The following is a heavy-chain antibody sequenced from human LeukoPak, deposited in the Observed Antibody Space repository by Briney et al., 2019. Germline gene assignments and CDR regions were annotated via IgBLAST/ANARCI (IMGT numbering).Heavy chain of an antibody. CDR3: AFDYGGNFGPRGGAFDT. CDR2: INWNGGRT. V-gene: IGHV3-20*04. D-gene: IGHD4-23*01. CDR1: GFIFEEYG. Sequence: GGSLRLSCTASGFIFEEYGMSWVRQAPGKGLEWVCGINWNGGRTGYGDSVKGRFTISRDNAKNLLYLQMDSLRAEDTAFYYCAFDYGGNFGPRGGAFDTWGEGTMGTVSS. J-gene: IGHJ3*02.